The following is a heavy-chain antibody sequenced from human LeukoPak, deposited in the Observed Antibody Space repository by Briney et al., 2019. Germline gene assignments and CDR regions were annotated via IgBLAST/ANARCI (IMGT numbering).Heavy chain of an antibody. J-gene: IGHJ5*02. Sequence: SETLSLTCTVSGGSISSYYWSWIRQPPGKGLEWIGHIYGSGSTNYNPSLKSRVTLSVDTSTNQFSLKLSSVTAADTAVYYCAREGISGTHLNWFDPWGQGTLVTVSS. D-gene: IGHD1-1*01. CDR2: IYGSGST. CDR3: AREGISGTHLNWFDP. CDR1: GGSISSYY. V-gene: IGHV4-59*01.